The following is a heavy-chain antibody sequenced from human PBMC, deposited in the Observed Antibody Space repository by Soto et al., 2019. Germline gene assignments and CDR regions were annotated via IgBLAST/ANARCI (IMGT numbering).Heavy chain of an antibody. J-gene: IGHJ4*02. Sequence: EVQLVESGGGLVQPGGSLRLSCAASGFIFSSYWMSWVRQAPRKGLEWVANIKEDGSDKYYVDSMKGRFTISRDNAKNSVYLQMNNLRAEDTAVYYCARVRRGGSGGYFEYWGQGTLVTVSS. CDR2: IKEDGSDK. V-gene: IGHV3-7*04. CDR3: ARVRRGGSGGYFEY. CDR1: GFIFSSYW. D-gene: IGHD2-15*01.